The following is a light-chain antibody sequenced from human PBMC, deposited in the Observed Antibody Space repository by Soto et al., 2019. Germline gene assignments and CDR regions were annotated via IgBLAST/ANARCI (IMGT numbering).Light chain of an antibody. J-gene: IGKJ4*01. CDR2: GAS. CDR3: QQYDTWPLT. CDR1: QSVSSNY. V-gene: IGKV3-20*01. Sequence: EVVLTQSPGTLSLSAGERATLSCRASQSVSSNYLAWYQQKPGQSPRLLIYGASNRASGISDRFSGSGSGTEFTLTISSLQSEDFAVYYCQQYDTWPLTFGGGTKVDI.